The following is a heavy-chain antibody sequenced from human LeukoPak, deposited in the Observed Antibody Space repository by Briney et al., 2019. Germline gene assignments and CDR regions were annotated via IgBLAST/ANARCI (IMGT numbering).Heavy chain of an antibody. CDR3: TRYGETPNYYYMDV. J-gene: IGHJ6*03. V-gene: IGHV3-11*01. CDR2: ISGSGSTI. D-gene: IGHD4-17*01. CDR1: GFTFRDYY. Sequence: PGGSLRLSCAASGFTFRDYYMSWIRQAPGKGLEWVSYISGSGSTIYYADSVKGRFTISRDTAKNSLYLQMNSLKTEDTAVYYCTRYGETPNYYYMDVWGKGTTVTVSS.